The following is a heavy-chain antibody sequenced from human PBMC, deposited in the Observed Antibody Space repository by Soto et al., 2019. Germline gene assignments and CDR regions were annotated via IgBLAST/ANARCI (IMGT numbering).Heavy chain of an antibody. CDR2: IYYSGST. D-gene: IGHD5-12*01. J-gene: IGHJ4*02. CDR1: GGSISSYY. Sequence: PSETLSLTCTVSGGSISSYYWSWIRQPPGKGLEWIGYIYYSGSTNYNPSLKSRVTISVDTSKNQFSLKLSSVTAADTAVYYCARASGYDLVLDYWGRGTLVTVSS. CDR3: ARASGYDLVLDY. V-gene: IGHV4-59*01.